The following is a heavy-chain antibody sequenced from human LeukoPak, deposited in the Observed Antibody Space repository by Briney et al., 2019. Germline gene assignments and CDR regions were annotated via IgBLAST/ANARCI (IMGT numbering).Heavy chain of an antibody. J-gene: IGHJ4*02. V-gene: IGHV4-30-4*08. CDR2: IYYSGST. CDR3: ARRGYCGGDCYSPYFDY. CDR1: GGSISSGDYY. Sequence: SQTLSLTSTVSGGSISSGDYYWSWIRQPPGKGLEWIGYIYYSGSTYYNPSLKSRVAISVDTSKNQFSLKLSSVTAADTAVYYCARRGYCGGDCYSPYFDYWGQGTLVTVSS. D-gene: IGHD2-21*01.